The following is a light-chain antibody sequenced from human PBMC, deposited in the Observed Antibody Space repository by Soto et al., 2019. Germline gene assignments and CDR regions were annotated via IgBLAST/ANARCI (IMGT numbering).Light chain of an antibody. J-gene: IGKJ1*01. V-gene: IGKV2-28*01. CDR1: QSLLHSDGYNY. Sequence: DVVLTQSPLSLPVTPGEPASISCRSSQSLLHSDGYNYLDWYLQKPGQSPQLLIYLGSNRASGGPDRFSGSGSGTDFTLRISRVEAEDVGVYYCMQALQTPVTFGQGTKVEIK. CDR2: LGS. CDR3: MQALQTPVT.